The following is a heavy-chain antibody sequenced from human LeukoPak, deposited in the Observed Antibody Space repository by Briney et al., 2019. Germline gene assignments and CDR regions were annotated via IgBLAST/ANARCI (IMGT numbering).Heavy chain of an antibody. Sequence: GESLKISCKGSGYSFTNYWIGWVRQMPGKGLEWMGIIYPGDSDTRYSPSFQGQVTISADKSISTAYLQWSSLKASDTAMYYCASFYDSSGYYPPFDYWGQGTLVTVSS. CDR2: IYPGDSDT. CDR3: ASFYDSSGYYPPFDY. J-gene: IGHJ4*02. V-gene: IGHV5-51*01. D-gene: IGHD3-22*01. CDR1: GYSFTNYW.